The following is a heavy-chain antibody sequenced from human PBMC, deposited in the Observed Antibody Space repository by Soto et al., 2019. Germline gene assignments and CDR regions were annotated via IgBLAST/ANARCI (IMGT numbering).Heavy chain of an antibody. CDR3: ARVGLLSYYYYYYYIYF. V-gene: IGHV1-8*01. CDR1: GYTFTSYD. D-gene: IGHD3-3*01. J-gene: IGHJ6*03. Sequence: ASVKVSCKASGYTFTSYDINWVRQATGQGLEWMGWMNPNSGNTGYAQKFQGRVTMTRNTSISTAYMELSSLRSEDTAVYYCARVGLLSYYYYYYYIYFRGQRTSVPVSS. CDR2: MNPNSGNT.